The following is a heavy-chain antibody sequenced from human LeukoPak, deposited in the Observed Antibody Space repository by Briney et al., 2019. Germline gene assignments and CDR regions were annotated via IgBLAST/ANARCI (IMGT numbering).Heavy chain of an antibody. CDR1: GFTFNDSA. CDR3: NTWVGDDF. J-gene: IGHJ4*02. D-gene: IGHD2-15*01. CDR2: TKNKANNYAT. Sequence: GGSLKLSCAASGFTFNDSAITWVRQASGKGPEWVGRTKNKANNYATTYSASMKGRFVISRDDSKNTAYLQMNSLKTEDTAVYYCNTWVGDDFWGQGTLVTVPS. V-gene: IGHV3-73*01.